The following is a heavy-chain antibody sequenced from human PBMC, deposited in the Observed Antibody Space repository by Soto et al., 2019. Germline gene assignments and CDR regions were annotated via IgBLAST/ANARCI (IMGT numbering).Heavy chain of an antibody. D-gene: IGHD2-8*01. J-gene: IGHJ4*02. CDR2: VSYRERA. V-gene: IGHV4-39*01. Sequence: SETLSVTWTLSCRSVSHSGYYWVWIRQPRGKGLEWLGGVSYRERAYSQSSVKNRVTISVDTSKNKFSLNLNSVTASDTGINFWLSQRTSVLTQAYFDYWGPGPLVTVSS. CDR3: LSQRTSVLTQAYFDY. CDR1: CRSVSHSGYY.